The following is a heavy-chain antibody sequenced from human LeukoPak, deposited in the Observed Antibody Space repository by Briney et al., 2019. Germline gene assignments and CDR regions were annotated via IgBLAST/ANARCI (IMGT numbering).Heavy chain of an antibody. J-gene: IGHJ4*02. CDR2: ISAYNGNT. CDR3: ARGEEWELPNALPNYFGY. CDR1: GYTFTSYG. V-gene: IGHV1-18*01. Sequence: ASVKVSCKASGYTFTSYGISWVRQAPGQGLEWMGWISAYNGNTDYAQKLQGRVTMTTDTSTSTAYMELSSLRAEDTAVYYCARGEEWELPNALPNYFGYGGQGTLVTVSS. D-gene: IGHD1-26*01.